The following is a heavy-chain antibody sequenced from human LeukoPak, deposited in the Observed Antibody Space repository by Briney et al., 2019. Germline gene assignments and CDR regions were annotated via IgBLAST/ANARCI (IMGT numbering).Heavy chain of an antibody. J-gene: IGHJ4*02. D-gene: IGHD6-19*01. CDR3: ATRYMETGYISGWYLPFFDY. CDR1: GYTLTELS. V-gene: IGHV1-24*01. CDR2: FDPEDGET. Sequence: ASVKVSCKVSGYTLTELSMHWVRQAPGKGLEWMGGFDPEDGETIYAQKFQGRVTMTEDTSTDTAYMELSSLRSEDTAVYYCATRYMETGYISGWYLPFFDYWGQGTLITVSS.